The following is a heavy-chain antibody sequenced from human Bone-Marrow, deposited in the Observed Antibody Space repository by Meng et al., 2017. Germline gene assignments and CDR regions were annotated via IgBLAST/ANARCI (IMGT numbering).Heavy chain of an antibody. Sequence: ASVKVSCKTSGYTFTTYYIHWVRQAPGQGLEWIGIINPSGGSATYAQKFQGRVTMTRDTSTTTVYMELSSMRSEDTAVYYFPREDSAAAGTPAYFQHWGQGTLVTVSS. CDR1: GYTFTTYY. CDR2: INPSGGSA. J-gene: IGHJ1*01. D-gene: IGHD6-13*01. V-gene: IGHV1-46*01. CDR3: PREDSAAAGTPAYFQH.